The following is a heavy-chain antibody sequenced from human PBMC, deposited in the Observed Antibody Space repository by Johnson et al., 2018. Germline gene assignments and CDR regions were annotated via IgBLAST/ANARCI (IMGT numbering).Heavy chain of an antibody. J-gene: IGHJ6*03. V-gene: IGHV3-30-3*01. CDR3: ARGPVFNYMDV. CDR1: GFTFSNYV. CDR2: ISYDGSNE. D-gene: IGHD1-14*01. Sequence: QVQLVESGGGVVQPGRSLRLSCAASGFTFSNYVMYWVRQAPGKGLEWVALISYDGSNEYYADSVKGRVTISRDNSRNTVLLQVNSLRVEDTAVYYCARGPVFNYMDVWGKGTTVTVSS.